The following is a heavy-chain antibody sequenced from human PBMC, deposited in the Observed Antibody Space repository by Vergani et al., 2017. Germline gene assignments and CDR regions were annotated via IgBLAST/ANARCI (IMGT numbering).Heavy chain of an antibody. J-gene: IGHJ4*02. CDR2: ISSSSSYI. CDR3: ARLSYDTTPYLQGGYDC. D-gene: IGHD3-22*01. CDR1: GFTFSSYS. Sequence: VQLVESGGGLVKPGGSLRLSCAASGFTFSSYSMNWVRQAPGKGLEWVSSISSSSSYIYYADSVKGRFTISRDNSKNMLYLQMNSLRAEDTAVYYCARLSYDTTPYLQGGYDCWGQGTLVSVSS. V-gene: IGHV3-21*04.